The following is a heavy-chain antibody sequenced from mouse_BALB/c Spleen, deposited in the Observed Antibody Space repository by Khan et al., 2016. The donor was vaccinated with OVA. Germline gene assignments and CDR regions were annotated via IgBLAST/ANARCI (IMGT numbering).Heavy chain of an antibody. CDR1: GFSLTTYG. J-gene: IGHJ4*01. V-gene: IGHV2-6-1*01. CDR3: ARQPYYHYNIMDY. D-gene: IGHD2-10*01. CDR2: IWSDGTT. Sequence: QVRLQQSGPGLAAPSQSLSITCTISGFSLTTYGVHWVRQPPGKGLEWLVVIWSDGTTNYNSALKSRLTITKDNSQRQVFLKMNSLQTDDTAIYFCARQPYYHYNIMDYWGQGTSGTVSS.